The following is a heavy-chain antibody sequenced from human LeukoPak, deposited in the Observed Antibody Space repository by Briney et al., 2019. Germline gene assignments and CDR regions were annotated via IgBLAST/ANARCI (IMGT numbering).Heavy chain of an antibody. Sequence: ASVKVSCKASGYTFTSYGISWVRQAPGQGLEWMGWISAYNGNTNYAQKLLGRVTMTTDTSTSTAYMELRSLRSDDTAVYYCARESLGDYYYGMDVWGQGTTVTVSS. J-gene: IGHJ6*02. CDR1: GYTFTSYG. CDR3: ARESLGDYYYGMDV. CDR2: ISAYNGNT. D-gene: IGHD3-3*01. V-gene: IGHV1-18*01.